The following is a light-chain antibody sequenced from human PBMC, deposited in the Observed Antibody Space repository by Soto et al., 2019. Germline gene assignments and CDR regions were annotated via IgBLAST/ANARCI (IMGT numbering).Light chain of an antibody. CDR2: GAS. J-gene: IGKJ4*01. CDR3: QQYGSSLGVI. Sequence: EIVLTQSPGTLSLSPGERATLSCRASQSVSSSYLAWYQQKPSQAPRLLIYGASSRATGIPDRFSGSGSGTDFTLTISRLEPEDFAVYYCQQYGSSLGVIFGGGTKVDIK. CDR1: QSVSSSY. V-gene: IGKV3-20*01.